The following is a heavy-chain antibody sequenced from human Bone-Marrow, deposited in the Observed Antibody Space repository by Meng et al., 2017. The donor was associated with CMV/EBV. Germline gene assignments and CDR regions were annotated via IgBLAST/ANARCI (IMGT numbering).Heavy chain of an antibody. CDR2: IRSKAYGGTT. Sequence: GGSLRLSCVASGFTFSSYSMNWVCQAPGKGLEWVGFIRSKAYGGTTEYAASVKGRFTISRDDSKSIAYLQMNSLKTEDTAVYYCTRDGDFWSGYLLAGMDVWGQGTTVTVSS. J-gene: IGHJ6*02. CDR1: GFTFSSYS. CDR3: TRDGDFWSGYLLAGMDV. V-gene: IGHV3-49*04. D-gene: IGHD3-3*01.